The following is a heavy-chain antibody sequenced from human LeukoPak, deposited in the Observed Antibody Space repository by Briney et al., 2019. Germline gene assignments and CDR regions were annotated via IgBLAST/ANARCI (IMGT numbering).Heavy chain of an antibody. Sequence: SVKVSCKASGGTFSSYAISWVRQAPGQGLEWMGGSIPIFGTANYAQRFQGRVTITADESTSTAYMELSSLRSEDTAVYYCARGLYCGGDCYSDDAFDIWGQGTMVTVSS. J-gene: IGHJ3*02. CDR2: SIPIFGTA. V-gene: IGHV1-69*13. CDR1: GGTFSSYA. CDR3: ARGLYCGGDCYSDDAFDI. D-gene: IGHD2-21*01.